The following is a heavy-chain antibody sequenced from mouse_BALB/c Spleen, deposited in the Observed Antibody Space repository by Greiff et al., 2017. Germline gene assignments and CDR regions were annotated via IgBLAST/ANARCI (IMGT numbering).Heavy chain of an antibody. Sequence: VKLMESGPGLVQPSQSLSITCTVSGFSLTSYGVHWVRQSPGKGLEWLGVIWNGGSTDYNAAFISRLSISKDNSKSQVFFKMNSLQANDTAIYYCARDGYYYFDYWGQGTTLTVSS. CDR3: ARDGYYYFDY. CDR2: IWNGGST. J-gene: IGHJ2*01. V-gene: IGHV2-2*02. CDR1: GFSLTSYG. D-gene: IGHD1-2*01.